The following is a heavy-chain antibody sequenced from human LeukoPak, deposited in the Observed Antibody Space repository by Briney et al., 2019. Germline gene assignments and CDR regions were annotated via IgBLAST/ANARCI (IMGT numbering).Heavy chain of an antibody. CDR3: ALLVGATLDFDF. CDR2: ISSSSSHI. D-gene: IGHD1-26*01. CDR1: GFTFSSYS. V-gene: IGHV3-21*01. J-gene: IGHJ4*02. Sequence: GGSLRLSCAASGFTFSSYSMNWVRQAPGKGLERVSSISSSSSHIYYADSVKGRFTISRDNAKNSLFLQMNSLRVENTAVYYCALLVGATLDFDFWGQGTLVTVSS.